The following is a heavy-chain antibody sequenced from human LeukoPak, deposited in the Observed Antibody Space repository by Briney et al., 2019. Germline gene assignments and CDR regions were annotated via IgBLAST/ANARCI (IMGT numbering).Heavy chain of an antibody. CDR3: ARQSQTDNWFDP. J-gene: IGHJ5*02. V-gene: IGHV5-10-1*01. CDR2: IDPSDSYT. Sequence: PGESLKISCQGSGYSFTSYWISWVRQMPGKGLEWMGRIDPSDSYTNYSPSFQGHVTISADKSISTAYLQWSSLKASDTAMHYCARQSQTDNWFDPWGQGTLVTVSS. CDR1: GYSFTSYW.